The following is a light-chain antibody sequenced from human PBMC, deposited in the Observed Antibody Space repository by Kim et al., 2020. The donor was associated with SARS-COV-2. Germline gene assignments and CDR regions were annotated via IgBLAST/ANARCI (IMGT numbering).Light chain of an antibody. Sequence: DIQMTQSPSSLSASVGDIVTITCRASQMISNYLSWYQQKRPGTSPKLLIYDAFSLHTGVPPRFSGSLSGTNFSLTIRSLQPEDFATYYCQQSFNKPITFGQGTRLEIK. V-gene: IGKV1-39*01. CDR1: QMISNY. J-gene: IGKJ5*01. CDR3: QQSFNKPIT. CDR2: DAF.